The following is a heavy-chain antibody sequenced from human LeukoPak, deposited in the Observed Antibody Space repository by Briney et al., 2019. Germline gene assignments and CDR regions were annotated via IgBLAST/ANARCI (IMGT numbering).Heavy chain of an antibody. CDR2: ITDDGGGT. D-gene: IGHD5-24*01. V-gene: IGHV3-23*01. Sequence: GGSLRLSCAASGFTFSIHAMTWVRQAPGKGLEWVSAITDDGGGTTYADSVEGRFTISRDNSENTLYLQMNSLSAEDTAVYYCAKTRNYWYFDYWGQGTLVTVSS. CDR3: AKTRNYWYFDY. CDR1: GFTFSIHA. J-gene: IGHJ4*02.